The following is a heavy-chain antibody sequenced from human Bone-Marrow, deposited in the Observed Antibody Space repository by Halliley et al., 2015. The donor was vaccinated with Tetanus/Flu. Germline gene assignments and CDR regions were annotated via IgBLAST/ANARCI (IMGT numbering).Heavy chain of an antibody. V-gene: IGHV4-30-2*01. CDR3: ARGTLLDAFDV. J-gene: IGHJ3*01. CDR1: GGSISGDYS. CDR2: IHHTGNS. Sequence: LRLSCNISGGSISGDYSWSWIRQPPGKGLEWIGYIHHTGNSYYNPSLTSRLTISIDRSKNQISLKLTSVTAADTAVYYCARGTLLDAFDVWGPGTRVTVSS.